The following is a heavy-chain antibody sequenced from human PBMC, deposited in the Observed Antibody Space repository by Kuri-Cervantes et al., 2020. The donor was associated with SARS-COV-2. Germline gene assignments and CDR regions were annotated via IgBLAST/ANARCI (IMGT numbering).Heavy chain of an antibody. CDR3: ARGYDFWSGYDRPDYYFDY. J-gene: IGHJ4*02. D-gene: IGHD3-3*01. V-gene: IGHV1-69*04. Sequence: SVKVSCKASGGTFSSYAISWVRQAPGQGLEWMGRIIPILGIANYAQKFQGRVTITADKSTSTAYMELSSLRSEDTAVYYCARGYDFWSGYDRPDYYFDYWGQGTLVTGSS. CDR1: GGTFSSYA. CDR2: IIPILGIA.